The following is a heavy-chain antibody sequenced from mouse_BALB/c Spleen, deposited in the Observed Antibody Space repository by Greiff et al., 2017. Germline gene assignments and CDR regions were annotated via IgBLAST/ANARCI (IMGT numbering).Heavy chain of an antibody. D-gene: IGHD1-1*01. V-gene: IGHV1S81*02. CDR2: INPSNGRT. CDR3: ARGGYYYGSRPFDY. CDR1: GYTFTSYW. Sequence: VQLQQPGAELVKPGASVKLSCKASGYTFTSYWMHWVKQRPGQGLEWIGEINPSNGRTNYNEKFKSKATLTVDKSSSTAYMQLSSLTSEDSAVYYCARGGYYYGSRPFDYWGQGTTLTVSS. J-gene: IGHJ2*01.